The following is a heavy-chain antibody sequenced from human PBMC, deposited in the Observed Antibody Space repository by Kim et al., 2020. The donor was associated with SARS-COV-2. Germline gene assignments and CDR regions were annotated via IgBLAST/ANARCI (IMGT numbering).Heavy chain of an antibody. CDR3: VKGEDRTVAGRLF. CDR1: GFTFSSYA. CDR2: ISSNGGST. J-gene: IGHJ4*02. D-gene: IGHD6-19*01. V-gene: IGHV3-64D*06. Sequence: GGSLRLSCSASGFTFSSYAMHWVRQAPGKGLEYVSAISSNGGSTYYADSVKGRFTISRDNSKNTLYLQMSSLRAEDTAVYYCVKGEDRTVAGRLFWGQGTLVTVSS.